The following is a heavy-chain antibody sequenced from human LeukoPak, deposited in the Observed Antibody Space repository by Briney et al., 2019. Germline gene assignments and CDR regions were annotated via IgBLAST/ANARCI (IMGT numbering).Heavy chain of an antibody. CDR1: GGSISSYY. CDR3: ARTLVGATGDAFDI. D-gene: IGHD1-26*01. J-gene: IGHJ3*02. CDR2: IYYSGST. V-gene: IGHV4-59*08. Sequence: PSETLSLTCAVSGGSISSYYWSWIRQPPGKGLEWIGYIYYSGSTNYNPSLKSRVTISVDTSKNQFSLKLSSVTAADTAVYYCARTLVGATGDAFDIWGQGTMVTVSS.